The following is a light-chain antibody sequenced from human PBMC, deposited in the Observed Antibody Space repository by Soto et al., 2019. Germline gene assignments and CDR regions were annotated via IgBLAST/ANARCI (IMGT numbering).Light chain of an antibody. CDR1: QSVSSSY. J-gene: IGKJ1*01. Sequence: EMVLTQSPGTLSLSPGERATLSCRASQSVSSSYLAWYQQKPGQAPRLLIYGASSRATGIPDRFSGSGSGTDFPLTISRLEPEDFAVYYCQQYRSSPTWTLGQGTKVDIK. CDR3: QQYRSSPTWT. CDR2: GAS. V-gene: IGKV3-20*01.